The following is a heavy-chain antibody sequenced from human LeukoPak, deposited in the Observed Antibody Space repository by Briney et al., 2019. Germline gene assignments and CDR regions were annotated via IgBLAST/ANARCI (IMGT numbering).Heavy chain of an antibody. CDR3: ARDMVAGGPDY. J-gene: IGHJ4*02. CDR1: GFTFSSYA. CDR2: INSDGITT. D-gene: IGHD6-19*01. Sequence: GGSLRLSCAASGFTFSSYAMSWVRQAPGKGLVWVSRINSDGITTSYAASVKGRFTISRDNAKNTLYLQMSGLRAEDTAVYYCARDMVAGGPDYWGQGTLVTVCS. V-gene: IGHV3-74*01.